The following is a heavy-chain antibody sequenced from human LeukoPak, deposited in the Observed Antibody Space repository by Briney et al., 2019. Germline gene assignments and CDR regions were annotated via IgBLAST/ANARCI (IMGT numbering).Heavy chain of an antibody. CDR3: ARDFAHSDFWSGKYYFDY. V-gene: IGHV3-7*01. J-gene: IGHJ4*02. Sequence: GGSLRLSRAASGFTFSSYWMSWVRQAPGKGLEWVANIKQDGSEKYYVDSVKGRFTISRDNAKNSLYLQMNSLRAEDTAVYYCARDFAHSDFWSGKYYFDYWGQGTLVTVSS. CDR2: IKQDGSEK. D-gene: IGHD3-3*01. CDR1: GFTFSSYW.